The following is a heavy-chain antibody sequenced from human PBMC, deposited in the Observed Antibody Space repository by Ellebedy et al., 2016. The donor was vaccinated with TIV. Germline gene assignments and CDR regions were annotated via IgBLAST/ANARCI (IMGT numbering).Heavy chain of an antibody. V-gene: IGHV4-39*01. D-gene: IGHD3-10*01. CDR3: ARWFGELLYVRWFDP. Sequence: SETLSLTCTVSGGSITRSSSYWGWIRQPPGKGREWIGSIYYSGTTDYNPSLESRVTISADTSKNQFSLRLSSVTAADTAVYYCARWFGELLYVRWFDPWGQGTLVTVSS. J-gene: IGHJ5*02. CDR1: GGSITRSSSY. CDR2: IYYSGTT.